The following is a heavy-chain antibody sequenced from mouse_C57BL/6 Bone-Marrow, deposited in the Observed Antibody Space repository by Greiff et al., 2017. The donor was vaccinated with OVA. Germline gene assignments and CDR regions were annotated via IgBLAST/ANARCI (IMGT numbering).Heavy chain of an antibody. Sequence: VQLQQPGAELVMPGASVKLSCKASGYTFTSYWLHWVKQRPGQGLEWIGEIDPSDSYTNYNQKFKGKSTLTVDKSSSTAYMQLSSLTSEDSAVYYCARVGHYGSSYVYAMDYWGQGTSVTVSS. D-gene: IGHD1-1*01. CDR2: IDPSDSYT. V-gene: IGHV1-69*01. J-gene: IGHJ4*01. CDR3: ARVGHYGSSYVYAMDY. CDR1: GYTFTSYW.